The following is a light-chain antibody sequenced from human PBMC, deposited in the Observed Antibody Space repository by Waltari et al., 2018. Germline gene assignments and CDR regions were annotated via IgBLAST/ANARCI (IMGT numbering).Light chain of an antibody. Sequence: QSALTQPASVSGSPGPSITIPCHGTSSDVGRYNLVAWYQQHPGKAPKLMIYEGSKRPSGVSNRFSGSKSGNTASLTISGLQAEDEADYYCCSYAGSSIVVFGGGTKLTVL. V-gene: IGLV2-23*01. CDR3: CSYAGSSIVV. CDR2: EGS. CDR1: SSDVGRYNL. J-gene: IGLJ2*01.